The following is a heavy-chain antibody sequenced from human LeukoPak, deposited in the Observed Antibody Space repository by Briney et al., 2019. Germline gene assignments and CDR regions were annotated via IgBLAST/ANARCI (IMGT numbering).Heavy chain of an antibody. Sequence: GGSLRPSCAASGFTFSSYAMSWVRQAPGKGLEWVSAISGSGGSTYYADSVKGRFTISRDNSKNTLYLQMNSLRAEDTAVYYCAKSLRYCSGGSCYGGFDYWGQGTLVTVSS. D-gene: IGHD2-15*01. CDR3: AKSLRYCSGGSCYGGFDY. CDR2: ISGSGGST. J-gene: IGHJ4*02. CDR1: GFTFSSYA. V-gene: IGHV3-23*01.